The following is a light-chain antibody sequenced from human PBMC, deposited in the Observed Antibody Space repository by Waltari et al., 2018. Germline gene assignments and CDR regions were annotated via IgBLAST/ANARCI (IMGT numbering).Light chain of an antibody. CDR3: CSYAGSSTFVYV. Sequence: QSALTQPASVSGSPGQSITISCPGTSSDVGSHNIVAWYQQHPGKAPKLMIYEGSKRPSGVSNRFSGSKSGNTASLTISGLQAEDEADYYCCSYAGSSTFVYVFGTGTKVTVL. J-gene: IGLJ1*01. CDR1: SSDVGSHNI. V-gene: IGLV2-23*03. CDR2: EGS.